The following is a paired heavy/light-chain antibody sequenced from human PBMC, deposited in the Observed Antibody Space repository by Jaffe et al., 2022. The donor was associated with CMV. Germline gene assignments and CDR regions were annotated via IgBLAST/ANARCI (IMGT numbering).Light chain of an antibody. J-gene: IGKJ4*01. CDR1: QGISNY. V-gene: IGKV1-17*03. CDR3: LQYMNYPPT. CDR2: SAS. Sequence: DIQMTQSPSAMSASVGDRVTITCRASQGISNYLAWFQQKPGKVPKHLIYSASSLQSGVPSRFSGSRSGTEFTLTISSLHPEDFATYYCLQYMNYPPTFGGGTKVEIK.
Heavy chain of an antibody. Sequence: EVQLVQSGAEVKKPGESLTISCKASGYSFTSYWIGWVRQMPGKGLEWMGIIYPGDSDTRYSPTFQGQVSISADNSISTAFLHWSSVKASDTAMYYCARAPGILTGYYKGPEYWGQGTPVTVSS. J-gene: IGHJ4*02. CDR1: GYSFTSYW. CDR3: ARAPGILTGYYKGPEY. V-gene: IGHV5-51*01. CDR2: IYPGDSDT. D-gene: IGHD3-9*01.